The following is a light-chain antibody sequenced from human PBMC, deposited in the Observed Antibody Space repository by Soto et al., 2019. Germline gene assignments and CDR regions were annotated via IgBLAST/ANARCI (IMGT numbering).Light chain of an antibody. CDR2: GAS. CDR3: QQLIDYPIT. CDR1: QGISSY. J-gene: IGKJ5*01. V-gene: IGKV1-9*01. Sequence: DIQLTQSPSFLSASVGDRVTITCRASQGISSYLAWYQQEPGKAPKLLIYGASTLQGGVPSRFSGSGSGTEFTLTINSLQPEDFATYYCQQLIDYPITFGQGTRLEIK.